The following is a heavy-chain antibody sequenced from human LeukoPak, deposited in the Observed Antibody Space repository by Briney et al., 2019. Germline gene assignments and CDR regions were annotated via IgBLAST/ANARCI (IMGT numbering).Heavy chain of an antibody. CDR1: GLTFSSYS. CDR3: ATLLRLGELSLDYFDY. Sequence: GGSLRLSCAASGLTFSSYSMNWVRQAPGKGLEWVSSISSSSSYIYYADSVKGRFTISRDNAKNSLYLQMNSLRAEDTAVYYCATLLRLGELSLDYFDYWGQGTLVTVSS. D-gene: IGHD3-16*02. V-gene: IGHV3-21*01. CDR2: ISSSSSYI. J-gene: IGHJ4*02.